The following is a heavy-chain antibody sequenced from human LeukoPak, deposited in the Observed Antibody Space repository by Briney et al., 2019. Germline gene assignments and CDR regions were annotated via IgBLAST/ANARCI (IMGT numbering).Heavy chain of an antibody. CDR1: GFTFSSNW. CDR3: AREEICSNSVYSSCMDV. V-gene: IGHV3-74*01. CDR2: ISSDGSST. J-gene: IGHJ6*03. D-gene: IGHD2-8*01. Sequence: PGGSLRLSCAASGFTFSSNWMHWVRQAPGKGLVWVARISSDGSSTSYADSVKGRLTISRDNAKNTLYLQMKRLRAEDTAVYYCAREEICSNSVYSSCMDVWGKGTTVTVSS.